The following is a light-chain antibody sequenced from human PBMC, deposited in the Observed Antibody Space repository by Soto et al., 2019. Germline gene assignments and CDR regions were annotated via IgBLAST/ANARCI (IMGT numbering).Light chain of an antibody. J-gene: IGLJ2*01. CDR2: YDD. CDR1: SSNIGNNA. Sequence: QSVLTQPPSVSDAPRQRVTISCSGSSSNIGNNAVNWYQQLPGKAPKLLIYYDDLLPSGVSDRFSGSKSGTSASLAISGLQSEDEADYYCAAWDDSLNGVVFGGGTKLTDL. CDR3: AAWDDSLNGVV. V-gene: IGLV1-36*01.